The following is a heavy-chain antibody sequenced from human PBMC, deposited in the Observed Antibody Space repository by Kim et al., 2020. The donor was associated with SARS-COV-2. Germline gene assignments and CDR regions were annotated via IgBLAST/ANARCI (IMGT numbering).Heavy chain of an antibody. Sequence: GGSLRLSCAASGFTFSSYAMHWVRQAPGKGLEWVVVISYDGSNKYYADSVKGRFTISRDNSKNTLYLQMNSLRAEDTAVYYCARVLTESYPGPPDYWGQG. V-gene: IGHV3-30*04. J-gene: IGHJ4*02. CDR1: GFTFSSYA. D-gene: IGHD1-26*01. CDR2: ISYDGSNK. CDR3: ARVLTESYPGPPDY.